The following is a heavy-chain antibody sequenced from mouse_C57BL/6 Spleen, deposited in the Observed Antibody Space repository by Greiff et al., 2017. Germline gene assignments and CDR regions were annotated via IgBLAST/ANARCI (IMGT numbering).Heavy chain of an antibody. CDR2: INPGSGGT. J-gene: IGHJ4*01. CDR1: GYAFTNYL. Sequence: QVQLQQSGAELVRPGTSVKVSCKASGYAFTNYLIEWVKQRPGQGLEWIGVINPGSGGTNYNEKFKGKGTLTADKSSSTAYMQRSSLTSEDSAVYCCARRAGFYAMDYWGQGTSVTVSS. D-gene: IGHD3-3*01. CDR3: ARRAGFYAMDY. V-gene: IGHV1-54*01.